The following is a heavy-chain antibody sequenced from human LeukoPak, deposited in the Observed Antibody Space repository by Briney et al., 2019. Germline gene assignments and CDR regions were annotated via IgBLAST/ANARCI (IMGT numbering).Heavy chain of an antibody. CDR1: GFTLSSYW. CDR2: IKQDGREK. D-gene: IGHD3-10*01. CDR3: ASLYYYGSGSI. V-gene: IGHV3-7*01. J-gene: IGHJ4*02. Sequence: PGGSLRLSCAASGFTLSSYWMSWVRQAPGKGLEWVANIKQDGREKYYVDSVKGRFTSSRDNAKNSLYLQMNSLRAEDTAVYYCASLYYYGSGSIWGQGTLVTVSS.